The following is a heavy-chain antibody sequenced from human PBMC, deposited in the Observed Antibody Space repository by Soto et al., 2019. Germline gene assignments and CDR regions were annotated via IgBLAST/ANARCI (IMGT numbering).Heavy chain of an antibody. CDR3: TRLGVNTVSDWFDP. V-gene: IGHV3-74*01. CDR2: INSDGSST. D-gene: IGHD3-3*01. Sequence: PRRSMRLSCAASGFTFSSYWMHWVRKAPGKGLVWVSRINSDGSSTNYADSVRGRFTISRDNAKNKLYLQMNSLRAEDTAVYYCTRLGVNTVSDWFDPWGQGDLVTVSS. CDR1: GFTFSSYW. J-gene: IGHJ5*02.